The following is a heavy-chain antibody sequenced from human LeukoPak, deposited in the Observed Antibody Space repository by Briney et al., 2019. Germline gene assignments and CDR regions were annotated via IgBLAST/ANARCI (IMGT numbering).Heavy chain of an antibody. CDR3: ARTEITSTGSYYFDY. D-gene: IGHD1-26*01. CDR2: IYYSSGSSSART. Sequence: PSETLSLTCTVSGGSISSSGYYWGWFRQPPGKGLEWIGSIYYSSGSSSARTYYNPSLKSRATVSVDPSKYQFFLKLNSMIAADTAVYYCARTEITSTGSYYFDYWGQGTLVIVSS. J-gene: IGHJ4*02. CDR1: GGSISSSGYY. V-gene: IGHV4-39*07.